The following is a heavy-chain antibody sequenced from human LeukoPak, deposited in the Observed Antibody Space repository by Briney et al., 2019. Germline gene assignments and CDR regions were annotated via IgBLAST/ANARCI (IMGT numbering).Heavy chain of an antibody. CDR3: ARGRSSPSRGYYFDY. Sequence: GGSLRLSCAASGFTFSSYGMHWVRQAPGKGLEWEAVIWYDESNKYYADSVKGRFTISRDNSKNTLYLQMNSLRAEDTAVNYCARGRSSPSRGYYFDYWGQGTLVTVSS. V-gene: IGHV3-33*08. J-gene: IGHJ4*01. CDR2: IWYDESNK. D-gene: IGHD6-13*01. CDR1: GFTFSSYG.